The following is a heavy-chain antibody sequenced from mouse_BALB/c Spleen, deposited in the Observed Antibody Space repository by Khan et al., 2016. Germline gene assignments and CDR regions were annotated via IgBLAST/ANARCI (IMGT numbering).Heavy chain of an antibody. CDR3: ARDRYGNHYYAMDY. D-gene: IGHD2-1*01. J-gene: IGHJ4*01. Sequence: EVELVESGGGLVKPGGSLRLSCAASGFTFSVYYMYWVRQTPEKRLEWVATISDGGTYTYYPDSVKGRFTISRDNAKNILYLQMSSLTSEDTAMYDGARDRYGNHYYAMDYWGQGTSVTVSS. CDR2: ISDGGTYT. CDR1: GFTFSVYY. V-gene: IGHV5-4*02.